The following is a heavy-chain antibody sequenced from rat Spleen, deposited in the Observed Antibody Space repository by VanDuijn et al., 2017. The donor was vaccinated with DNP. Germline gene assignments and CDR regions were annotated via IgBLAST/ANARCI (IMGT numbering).Heavy chain of an antibody. V-gene: IGHV5S13*01. D-gene: IGHD1-11*01. CDR2: ISTSGEYT. CDR3: ARHYGHNGFDY. CDR1: GFTFSKYG. J-gene: IGHJ3*01. Sequence: EVHLVESGGGLVQPGKSLKLSCVASGFTFSKYGMAWVRQAPTKGLEWVASISTSGEYTHYRDSVKGRFSVSRDDAQGNLYLQMDSLRSEDTAIYSCARHYGHNGFDYWGRGTLVTVSS.